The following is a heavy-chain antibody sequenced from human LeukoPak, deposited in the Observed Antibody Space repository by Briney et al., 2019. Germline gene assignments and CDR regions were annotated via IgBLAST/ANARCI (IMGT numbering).Heavy chain of an antibody. Sequence: GGSLRLSCAASGFTISSNYMSWVRQAPGKGLEWVSVIFSGGSTYYADSVKGRSTISRDNSKNTLYLQMNSLRPEDTAVYYCAKPRGGDSWAFDFWGQGTMVTVSS. CDR1: GFTISSNY. D-gene: IGHD2-21*02. CDR3: AKPRGGDSWAFDF. J-gene: IGHJ3*01. CDR2: IFSGGST. V-gene: IGHV3-66*04.